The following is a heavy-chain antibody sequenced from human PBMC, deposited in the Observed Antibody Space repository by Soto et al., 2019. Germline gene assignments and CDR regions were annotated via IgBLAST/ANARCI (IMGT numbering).Heavy chain of an antibody. D-gene: IGHD3-16*01. V-gene: IGHV4-34*01. Sequence: PSETLSLTCAVYGGSFSGYYWSWIRQPPGKGLEWIGEINHSGSTNYNPSLKSRVTISVDTSKNQFSLKLSSVTAADTAVYYCARFDGLWVTQENANFDYWGQGTLVTVSS. CDR2: INHSGST. CDR1: GGSFSGYY. J-gene: IGHJ4*02. CDR3: ARFDGLWVTQENANFDY.